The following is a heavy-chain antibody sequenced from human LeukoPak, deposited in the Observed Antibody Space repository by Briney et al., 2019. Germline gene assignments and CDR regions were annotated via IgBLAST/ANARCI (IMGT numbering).Heavy chain of an antibody. J-gene: IGHJ6*03. CDR3: ARVRCSGGRCYYRYYYYMDV. Sequence: PSETLSLTCAVYGGSFSGYYWSWIRQPPGKGLEWIGEINHSGSTNYNSSLKSRVIISADTSKNQFSLKLSSVTAADTAVYYCARVRCSGGRCYYRYYYYMDVWGKGTTVTVSS. D-gene: IGHD2-15*01. CDR1: GGSFSGYY. V-gene: IGHV4-34*01. CDR2: INHSGST.